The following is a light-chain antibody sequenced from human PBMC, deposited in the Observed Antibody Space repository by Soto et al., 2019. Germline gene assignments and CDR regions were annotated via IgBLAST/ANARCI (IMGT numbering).Light chain of an antibody. V-gene: IGKV3-15*01. Sequence: PGERATLSCRASQSVSSNLAWYQQKPGQAPRLLIYGASTRATGIPARFSGSGSGTEFTLTISSLQSEDFAVYYCQQYNNWPPYTFGQGIKLEIK. CDR2: GAS. J-gene: IGKJ2*01. CDR3: QQYNNWPPYT. CDR1: QSVSSN.